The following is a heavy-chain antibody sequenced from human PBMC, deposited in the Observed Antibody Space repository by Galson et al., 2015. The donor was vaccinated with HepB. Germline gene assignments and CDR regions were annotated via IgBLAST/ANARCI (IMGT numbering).Heavy chain of an antibody. CDR2: IYYSGST. J-gene: IGHJ2*01. CDR1: GGSISSYY. Sequence: ETLSLTCTVSGGSISSYYWSWIRQPPGKGLEWIGYIYYSGSTNYNPSLKSRVTISVDTSKNQFSLKLSSVTAADTAVYYCARGLGVTVSMWYFDLWGRGTLVTVSS. V-gene: IGHV4-59*01. CDR3: ARGLGVTVSMWYFDL. D-gene: IGHD3-16*01.